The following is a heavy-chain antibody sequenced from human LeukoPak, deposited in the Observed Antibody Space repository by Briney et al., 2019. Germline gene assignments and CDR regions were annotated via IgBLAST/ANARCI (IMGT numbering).Heavy chain of an antibody. V-gene: IGHV3-48*03. D-gene: IGHD3-16*02. Sequence: PGGSLRLSCAASGFTFSSYEMNWVRQAPGKGLEWVSYISSNGSTIYYADSVKGRFTISRDNAKNSLYLQMNSLRAEDTAVYYCARGAYYDYVWGSYRYVFGYWGQGTLVTVSS. J-gene: IGHJ4*02. CDR3: ARGAYYDYVWGSYRYVFGY. CDR1: GFTFSSYE. CDR2: ISSNGSTI.